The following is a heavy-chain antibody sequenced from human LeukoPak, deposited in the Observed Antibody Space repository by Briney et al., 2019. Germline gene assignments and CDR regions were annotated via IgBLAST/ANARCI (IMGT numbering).Heavy chain of an antibody. D-gene: IGHD3-22*01. CDR3: ATGLARSLYDGSGSSPFDY. CDR2: FDPEDGET. J-gene: IGHJ4*02. V-gene: IGHV1-24*01. CDR1: GYTLTELS. Sequence: ASVKVTCKVSGYTLTELSMHWVRQAPGKGLEWMGGFDPEDGETIYAQKFQGRVTMPEDSSTDTAYMELSSLTSEDTAVYYCATGLARSLYDGSGSSPFDYWGQGTLVTVSS.